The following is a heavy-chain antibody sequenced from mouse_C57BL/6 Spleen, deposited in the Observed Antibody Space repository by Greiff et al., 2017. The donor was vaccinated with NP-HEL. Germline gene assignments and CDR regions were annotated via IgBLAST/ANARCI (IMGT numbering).Heavy chain of an antibody. CDR2: ISDGGSYT. V-gene: IGHV5-4*01. CDR1: GFTFSSYA. Sequence: DVQLVESGGDLVKPGGSLKLSCAASGFTFSSYAMSWVRQTPEKRLEWVATISDGGSYTYYPDNVKGRFTISRDNAKNNLYLQMSHLKAEDTAMYYCARGGITTGDYWGQGTSVTVSS. J-gene: IGHJ4*01. CDR3: ARGGITTGDY. D-gene: IGHD1-1*01.